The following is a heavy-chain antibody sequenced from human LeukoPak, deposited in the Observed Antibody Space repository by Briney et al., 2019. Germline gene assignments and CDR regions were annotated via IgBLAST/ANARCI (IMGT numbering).Heavy chain of an antibody. D-gene: IGHD1-26*01. Sequence: GGSLRLSCAASGFTFSSYAMNWVRQAPGKGLEWVSFISGSGDTTYYADSVKGRFTISRDNSKNTLYLQMNSLRAEDTAVYYCAKSRVESRGASNYWGQGTLVTVSS. CDR2: ISGSGDTT. J-gene: IGHJ4*02. CDR1: GFTFSSYA. CDR3: AKSRVESRGASNY. V-gene: IGHV3-23*01.